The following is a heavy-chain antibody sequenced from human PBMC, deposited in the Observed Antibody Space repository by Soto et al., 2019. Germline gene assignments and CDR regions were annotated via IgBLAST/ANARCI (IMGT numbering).Heavy chain of an antibody. Sequence: QVQLVQSGAEVKKPGSSVKVSCKASGGTFSSYTISWVRQAPGQGLEWMGRIIPILGIANYAQKFQGRVTIPADKSTSTAYMELSSLRSEDTAVYYCARETTTVTTYYFDYWGQGTLVTVSS. CDR3: ARETTTVTTYYFDY. CDR2: IIPILGIA. CDR1: GGTFSSYT. D-gene: IGHD4-17*01. V-gene: IGHV1-69*08. J-gene: IGHJ4*02.